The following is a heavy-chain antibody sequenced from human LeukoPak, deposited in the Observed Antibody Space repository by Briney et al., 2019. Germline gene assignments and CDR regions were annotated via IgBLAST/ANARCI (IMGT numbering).Heavy chain of an antibody. Sequence: PGGSLRLSCAAFGFTFSSYVMSWVRQAPGKGLEWISGISDSGDSTYYAVSVKGRFTISRDNSRNTLYLQMNSLRAEDTAVYYCPRITAYDDSWGQGTLVTVSS. CDR1: GFTFSSYV. D-gene: IGHD1-20*01. V-gene: IGHV3-23*01. J-gene: IGHJ5*01. CDR2: ISDSGDST. CDR3: PRITAYDDS.